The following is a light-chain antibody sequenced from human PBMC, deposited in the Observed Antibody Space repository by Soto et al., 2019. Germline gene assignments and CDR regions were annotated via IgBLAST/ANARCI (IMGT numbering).Light chain of an antibody. Sequence: EIVMTQSPATLSVSPGERATLSCRASQSVSSNLAWYQQKPGQAPRLIIYGASNRATGIPDRFSGSGSGTEFTLTISSLQSEDFAVYYRQQYNNWPPWTFGQGTKVDIK. J-gene: IGKJ1*01. CDR1: QSVSSN. CDR2: GAS. CDR3: QQYNNWPPWT. V-gene: IGKV3-15*01.